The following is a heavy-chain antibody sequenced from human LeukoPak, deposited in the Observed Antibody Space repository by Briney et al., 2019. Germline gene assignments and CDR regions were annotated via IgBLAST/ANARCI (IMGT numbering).Heavy chain of an antibody. CDR1: GFSFKTYE. CDR3: TRVDMGAADY. D-gene: IGHD1-26*01. CDR2: ISSSSVTI. V-gene: IGHV3-48*03. Sequence: PGGSLRLSCAASGFSFKTYEMNWVRQAPGKGLEWVSYISSSSVTIYYANSVRGRFTVSRDNAKNSLHLHLDSLRVEDTAIYYCTRVDMGAADYWGQGTLVTVSS. J-gene: IGHJ4*02.